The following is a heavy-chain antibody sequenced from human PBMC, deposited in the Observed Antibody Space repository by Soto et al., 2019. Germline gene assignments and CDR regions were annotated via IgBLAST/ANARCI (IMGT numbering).Heavy chain of an antibody. CDR3: ARGSDSSGYPYYFDY. V-gene: IGHV4-30-4*01. J-gene: IGHJ4*02. CDR1: GGSISSGDYY. CDR2: IYYSGST. D-gene: IGHD3-22*01. Sequence: SETLSLTCTVSGGSISSGDYYWSWIRQPPGKGLEWIGYIYYSGSTYYNPSLKSRVTISVDTSKNQFSLKLSSVTAADTAVYYCARGSDSSGYPYYFDYWGQGTLVTVSS.